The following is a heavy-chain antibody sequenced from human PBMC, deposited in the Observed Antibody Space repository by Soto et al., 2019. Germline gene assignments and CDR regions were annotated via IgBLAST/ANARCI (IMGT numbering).Heavy chain of an antibody. D-gene: IGHD3-22*01. CDR2: IPYTGRN. CDR3: ARSPRLYETIGYYSYYSDY. V-gene: IGHV4-59*01. J-gene: IGHJ4*02. Sequence: QVQLQESGPRLVKPSETLSLTCTVSGDSISSYYWSWFRQPPGKGLEWIGYIPYTGRNNYNPSLKSRVTLSVDTSTNQCALGLRSVTAADTAVYFCARSPRLYETIGYYSYYSDYWGQGTLVTVSS. CDR1: GDSISSYY.